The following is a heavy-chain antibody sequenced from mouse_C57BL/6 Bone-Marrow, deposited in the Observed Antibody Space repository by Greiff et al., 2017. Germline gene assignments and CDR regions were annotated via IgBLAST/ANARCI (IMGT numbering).Heavy chain of an antibody. D-gene: IGHD1-1*01. CDR1: GYSITSGYD. CDR2: ISYSGST. Sequence: VQLQQSGPGMVKPSQSLSLTCTVTGYSITSGYDWHWIRHFPGNKLEWMGYISYSGSTNYNPSLKSRISITHDTSKNHFFLKLNSVTTEDTATYYCARADYYEYFDVWGTGTTVTVSS. J-gene: IGHJ1*03. CDR3: ARADYYEYFDV. V-gene: IGHV3-1*01.